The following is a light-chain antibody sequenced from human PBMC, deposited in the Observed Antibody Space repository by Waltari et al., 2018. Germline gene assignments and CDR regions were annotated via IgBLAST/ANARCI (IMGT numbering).Light chain of an antibody. V-gene: IGKV1-5*03. J-gene: IGKJ2*01. CDR3: QQYDNYPYT. CDR2: KAS. CDR1: QTITNW. Sequence: DIQMTQSPSTLSASVGDRVTITCRASQTITNWLAWYQQKPGEAPKLLTYKASTLDMWVPSRFSGSGSGTEFTLTISSLQPDDFATYYCQQYDNYPYTFGQGTKLEIK.